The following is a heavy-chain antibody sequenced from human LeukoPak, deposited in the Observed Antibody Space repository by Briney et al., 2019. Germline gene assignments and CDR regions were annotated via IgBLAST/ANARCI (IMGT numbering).Heavy chain of an antibody. Sequence: SQTLSLTCTVSGGSISSGDYYWGWIRQPPGKGLEWIGYIYYSGSTYYNPSLKSRVTISVDTSKNQFSLKLSSVTAADTAVYYCARQYCSSTSCYRRGYFDYWGQGTLVTVSS. CDR2: IYYSGST. V-gene: IGHV4-30-4*01. CDR3: ARQYCSSTSCYRRGYFDY. CDR1: GGSISSGDYY. D-gene: IGHD2-2*02. J-gene: IGHJ4*02.